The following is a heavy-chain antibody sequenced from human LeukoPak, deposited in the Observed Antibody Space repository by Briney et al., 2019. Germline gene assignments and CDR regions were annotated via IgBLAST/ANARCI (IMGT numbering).Heavy chain of an antibody. J-gene: IGHJ5*02. CDR1: GGTFSSYA. CDR2: IIPIFGTA. Sequence: SVKVSCKASGGTFSSYAISWVRQAPGQGLEWMGGIIPIFGTANYAQKFQGRVTITTDESTSTAYMELSSLRSEDTAVYYCARDGYYYDSSGYAYPYNWFDPWGQGTLVTVSS. CDR3: ARDGYYYDSSGYAYPYNWFDP. D-gene: IGHD3-22*01. V-gene: IGHV1-69*05.